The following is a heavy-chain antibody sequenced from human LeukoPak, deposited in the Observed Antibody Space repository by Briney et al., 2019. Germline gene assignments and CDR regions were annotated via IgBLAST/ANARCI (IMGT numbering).Heavy chain of an antibody. CDR3: VKDRESDSSGYYYFDQ. CDR2: ISSNGGST. V-gene: IGHV3-64D*09. CDR1: GFTFSSYA. J-gene: IGHJ4*02. Sequence: GGSLRLSCSAFGFTFSSYAMHWVRQDPGKGLEYVSAISSNGGSTYYADSVKGRFTISRDNSKNTLYLQMSSLRAEDTAVYYCVKDRESDSSGYYYFDQWGQGTLVTISS. D-gene: IGHD3-22*01.